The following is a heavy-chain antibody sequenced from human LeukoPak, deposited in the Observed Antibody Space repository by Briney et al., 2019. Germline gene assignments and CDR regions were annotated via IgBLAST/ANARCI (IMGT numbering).Heavy chain of an antibody. J-gene: IGHJ6*02. Sequence: GGSLRLSCEASGFTFSSYGMHWVRQAPGKGLEWVAVISYDGSNKYYADSVKGRFTISRDNSKNTLYLQMNSLRAEDTAVYYCAKDRSSSPYYYYGMDVWGQGTTVTVSS. CDR3: AKDRSSSPYYYYGMDV. CDR2: ISYDGSNK. D-gene: IGHD2-2*01. V-gene: IGHV3-30*18. CDR1: GFTFSSYG.